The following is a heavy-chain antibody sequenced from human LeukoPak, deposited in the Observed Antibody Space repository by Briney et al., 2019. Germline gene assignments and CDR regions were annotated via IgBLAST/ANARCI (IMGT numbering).Heavy chain of an antibody. D-gene: IGHD5-18*01. J-gene: IGHJ5*02. Sequence: GGSLRLSCAVSGYPFNDHYIDWVRQAPGKGLEWVANIKEDGSEKYYVDSVKGRFIISRDNAKNSLYLHMNDLRAEDTAVYYCARDPGDRAIDRWFDPWGQGTLVIVSS. V-gene: IGHV3-7*03. CDR1: GYPFNDHY. CDR2: IKEDGSEK. CDR3: ARDPGDRAIDRWFDP.